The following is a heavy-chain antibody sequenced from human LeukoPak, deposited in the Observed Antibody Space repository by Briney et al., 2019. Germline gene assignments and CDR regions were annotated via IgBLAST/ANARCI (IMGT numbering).Heavy chain of an antibody. J-gene: IGHJ6*02. D-gene: IGHD6-19*01. CDR1: GGSISSYY. V-gene: IGHV4-59*01. CDR3: ARDSIPSYSSGWYDYYYYGMDV. CDR2: IYYSGST. Sequence: SETLSLTCTVSGGSISSYYWSWIRQPPGKGLEWIGYIYYSGSTNYNPSLKSRVTISVDTSKNQFSLKLSSVTAADTAVYYCARDSIPSYSSGWYDYYYYGMDVWGQGTTVTVSS.